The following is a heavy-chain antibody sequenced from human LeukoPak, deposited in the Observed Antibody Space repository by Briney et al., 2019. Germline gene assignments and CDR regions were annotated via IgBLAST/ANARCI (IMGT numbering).Heavy chain of an antibody. D-gene: IGHD3-22*01. CDR2: IYYTGST. J-gene: IGHJ3*02. Sequence: SETLSLTCTVSGGSISSGSYYWGWIRQPPGKGLEWIGSIYYTGSTYYNPSLKSRVTISVDTSKNQFSLKLSSVTAADTAVYYCARVGSGYTDAFDIWGQGTVVTVSS. CDR3: ARVGSGYTDAFDI. CDR1: GGSISSGSYY. V-gene: IGHV4-39*07.